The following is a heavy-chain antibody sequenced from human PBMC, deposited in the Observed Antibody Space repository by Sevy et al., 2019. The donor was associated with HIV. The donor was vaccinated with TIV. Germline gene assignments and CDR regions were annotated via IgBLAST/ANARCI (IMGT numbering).Heavy chain of an antibody. Sequence: SETLSLTCTVSGGSINNYYWSWIRQPPGKGLEWIGYIYYSGPTNYNPPLNSRVTISVDTSKNQFSLKLSSVTAADTAVYYCARGTYCTGGTCPGSWFDPWGQGTLVTVSS. CDR3: ARGTYCTGGTCPGSWFDP. V-gene: IGHV4-59*01. D-gene: IGHD2-15*01. CDR2: IYYSGPT. CDR1: GGSINNYY. J-gene: IGHJ5*02.